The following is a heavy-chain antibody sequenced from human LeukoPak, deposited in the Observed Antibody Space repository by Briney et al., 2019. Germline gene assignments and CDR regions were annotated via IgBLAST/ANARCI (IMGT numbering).Heavy chain of an antibody. CDR3: AAGATTRFAFDI. Sequence: GASVKVSCKASGYTFTSYAMHWVRQAPGQRLEWMGWINAGNGNTKYSQKFQGRVTITRDTSASTAYMELSSLRSEDTAVYYCAAGATTRFAFDIWGQGTMVTVSS. V-gene: IGHV1-3*01. J-gene: IGHJ3*02. CDR2: INAGNGNT. D-gene: IGHD1-26*01. CDR1: GYTFTSYA.